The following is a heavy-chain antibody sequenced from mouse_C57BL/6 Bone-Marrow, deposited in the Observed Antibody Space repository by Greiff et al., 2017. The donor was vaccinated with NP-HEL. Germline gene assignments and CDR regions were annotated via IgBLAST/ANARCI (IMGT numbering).Heavy chain of an antibody. D-gene: IGHD1-1*01. CDR1: GFTFSSYG. V-gene: IGHV5-6*02. CDR3: ARLRIYYYGSSFYWYFDV. CDR2: ISSGGSYT. J-gene: IGHJ1*03. Sequence: EVMLVESGGDLVKPGGSLKLSCAASGFTFSSYGMSWVRQTPDKRLEWVATISSGGSYTYYPDSVKGRFTISRDNAKNTLYLQMSSLKSEDTAMYYCARLRIYYYGSSFYWYFDVWGTETTVTVSS.